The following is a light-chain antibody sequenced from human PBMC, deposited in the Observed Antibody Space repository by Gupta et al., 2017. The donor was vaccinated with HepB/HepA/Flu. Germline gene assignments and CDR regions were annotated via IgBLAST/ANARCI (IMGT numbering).Light chain of an antibody. V-gene: IGKV3-11*01. J-gene: IGKJ4*01. CDR1: QSVGDY. CDR2: GAS. Sequence: EVVLTQSPVTLSLSPGERATLSCRASQSVGDYLAWYQQKVGQAPRLLIYGASDRAPDIPGRCSGSGDGTDCTLTITSSEPEDFAVYFCQHRTNGHPRFTFGGGTKLE. CDR3: QHRTNGHPRFT.